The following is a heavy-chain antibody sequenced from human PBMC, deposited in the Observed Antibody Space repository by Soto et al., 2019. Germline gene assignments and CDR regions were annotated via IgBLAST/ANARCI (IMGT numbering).Heavy chain of an antibody. Sequence: GGSLRLSCAASGFTFSTYWMHWVRQAPGKGLVWVSRINSDGSSTSYAGSVKGRFTISRDNAKNTLYLQMNSLRAEDTAVYYCARDATMVRGIIDYWGQGTLVTVSS. CDR2: INSDGSST. J-gene: IGHJ4*02. CDR1: GFTFSTYW. V-gene: IGHV3-74*01. D-gene: IGHD3-10*01. CDR3: ARDATMVRGIIDY.